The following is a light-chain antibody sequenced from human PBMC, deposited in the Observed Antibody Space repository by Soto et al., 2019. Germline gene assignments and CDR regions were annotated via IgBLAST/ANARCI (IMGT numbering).Light chain of an antibody. CDR2: GPT. CDR1: ASNIGADYA. CDR3: QSYDGASRI. Sequence: QSVLTQPPSVSGAPGQRVTISCTGTASNIGADYAVHWYQQLPGAAPKLLIQGPTARPSGVPDRFSGSKSGTSASLAISALQPEDEVHYYCQSYDGASRIFGGGTKLTVL. J-gene: IGLJ2*01. V-gene: IGLV1-40*01.